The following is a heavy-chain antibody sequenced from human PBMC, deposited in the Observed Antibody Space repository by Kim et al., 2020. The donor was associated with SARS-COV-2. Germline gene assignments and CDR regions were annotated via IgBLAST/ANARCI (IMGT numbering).Heavy chain of an antibody. Sequence: GGSLRLSCAASGFTFRSHAMNWVRQAPGKGLEWVSGISGSGGTKNYADSVKGRFTISRDNSKNTLYQQMNSMRAEDTAVYYCAKRCSSGGTCYSIDYWGQGTLVTVSS. D-gene: IGHD2-15*01. CDR3: AKRCSSGGTCYSIDY. CDR2: ISGSGGTK. CDR1: GFTFRSHA. V-gene: IGHV3-23*01. J-gene: IGHJ4*02.